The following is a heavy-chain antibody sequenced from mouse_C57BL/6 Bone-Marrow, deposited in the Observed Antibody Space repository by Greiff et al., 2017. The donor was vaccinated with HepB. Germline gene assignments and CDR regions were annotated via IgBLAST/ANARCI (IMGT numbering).Heavy chain of an antibody. V-gene: IGHV1-62-2*01. J-gene: IGHJ3*01. CDR3: ARHEGGWLLRGAWFAY. CDR2: FYPGSGSI. CDR1: GYTFTEYT. Sequence: QVQLKESGAELVKPGASVKLSCKASGYTFTEYTIHWVKQRSGQGLEWLGWFYPGSGSIKYNEKFKDKATLTADKSSSTVYMELSRLTSEDSAVYFCARHEGGWLLRGAWFAYWGQGTLVTVSA. D-gene: IGHD2-3*01.